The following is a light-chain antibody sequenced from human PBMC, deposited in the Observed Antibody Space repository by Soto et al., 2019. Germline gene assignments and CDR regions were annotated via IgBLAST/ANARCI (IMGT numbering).Light chain of an antibody. V-gene: IGLV1-40*01. CDR2: GNT. J-gene: IGLJ3*02. CDR1: SSNIGAGYD. Sequence: QSVLTQPPSMSGAPGQRVTISCTGSSSNIGAGYDVHWYQLLPGTAPKLLIYGNTNRPSGVPDRFSGSKSGTSASLAITGLRAEDEADYYCQSHDSSLNSWVFGAGTMVTVL. CDR3: QSHDSSLNSWV.